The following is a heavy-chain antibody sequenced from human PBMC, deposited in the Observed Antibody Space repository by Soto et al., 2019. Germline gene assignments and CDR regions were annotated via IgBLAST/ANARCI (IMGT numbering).Heavy chain of an antibody. V-gene: IGHV3-11*06. CDR1: GFTFSDYY. CDR3: ARDHWDGYNLDY. Sequence: QVQLVESGGGLVKPGGSLRLSCAASGFTFSDYYMSWIRQAPGKGLEWVSYISSSSSYTNYADSVKGRFTISRDNAKNSLYLQMNSLRAEDTAVYYCARDHWDGYNLDYCGQGTLVTVSS. D-gene: IGHD5-12*01. J-gene: IGHJ4*02. CDR2: ISSSSSYT.